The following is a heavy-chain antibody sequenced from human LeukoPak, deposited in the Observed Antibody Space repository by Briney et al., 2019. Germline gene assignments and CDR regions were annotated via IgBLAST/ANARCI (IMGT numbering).Heavy chain of an antibody. V-gene: IGHV3-48*03. CDR2: ISSSGSTI. J-gene: IGHJ6*04. CDR3: AELGITMFGGV. CDR1: GFTFSSYE. Sequence: GGSLRLSCAASGFTFSSYEMNWARQAPGKGLEWVSYISSSGSTIYYADSVKGRFTISRDNAKHSLYLQMNSLRAEDTAVYYCAELGITMFGGVWGKGTTVTISS. D-gene: IGHD3-10*02.